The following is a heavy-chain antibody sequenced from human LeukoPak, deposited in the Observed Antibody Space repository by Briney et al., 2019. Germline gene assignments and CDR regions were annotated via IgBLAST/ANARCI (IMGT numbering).Heavy chain of an antibody. V-gene: IGHV4-34*01. D-gene: IGHD1-26*01. CDR3: ARPRLVRSYYWFDP. J-gene: IGHJ5*02. CDR1: GGSFSGYY. Sequence: SETLSLTCAVYGGSFSGYYWSWIRQPPGKGLEWIGEINHSGSTNYNPSLKSRVTISVDTSKNQFSLKLSSVTAADTAVYYCARPRLVRSYYWFDPWGQGALVTVSS. CDR2: INHSGST.